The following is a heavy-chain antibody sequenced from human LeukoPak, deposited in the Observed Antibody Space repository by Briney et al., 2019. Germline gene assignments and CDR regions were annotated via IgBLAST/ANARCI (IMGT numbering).Heavy chain of an antibody. CDR1: GFTFSGSA. J-gene: IGHJ4*02. CDR2: IRSKANSYAT. D-gene: IGHD4-17*01. CDR3: TSGDYRAFQGIDY. Sequence: GGSLKLSXAASGFTFSGSAMHWVRQASGKGLEWVGRIRSKANSYATAYAASVKGRFTISRDDSKNTAYLQMNSLKTEDTAVYYCTSGDYRAFQGIDYWGQGTLVTVSS. V-gene: IGHV3-73*01.